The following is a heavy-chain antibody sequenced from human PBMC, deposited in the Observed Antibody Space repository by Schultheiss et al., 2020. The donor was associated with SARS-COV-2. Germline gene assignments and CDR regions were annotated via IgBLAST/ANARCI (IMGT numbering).Heavy chain of an antibody. CDR2: INSDATTT. D-gene: IGHD5-24*01. CDR3: ARFASDGY. CDR1: GFTFSEYT. Sequence: VGSLRLSCSVSGFTFSEYTMHWVRQAPGKGLEYVSAINSDATTTYYADSVKDRFTISRDNSKNTLYLQMNSLRAEDTAVYYCARFASDGYWGQGTLVTVSS. J-gene: IGHJ4*02. V-gene: IGHV3-64*04.